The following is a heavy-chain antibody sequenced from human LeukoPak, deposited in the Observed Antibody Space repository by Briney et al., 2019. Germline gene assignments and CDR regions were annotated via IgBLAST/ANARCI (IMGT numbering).Heavy chain of an antibody. CDR2: INPNTAGT. Sequence: ASVKVSCKASGYTFTGYYFHWVRQAPGQGLELMGWINPNTAGTNYAQKFLGRVTLTWDSSISTAYMELNRLTSDDTAVYYCATSDGDYTAGYYYYMGVWGKGTSVTVSS. D-gene: IGHD4-17*01. J-gene: IGHJ6*03. V-gene: IGHV1-2*02. CDR3: ATSDGDYTAGYYYYMGV. CDR1: GYTFTGYY.